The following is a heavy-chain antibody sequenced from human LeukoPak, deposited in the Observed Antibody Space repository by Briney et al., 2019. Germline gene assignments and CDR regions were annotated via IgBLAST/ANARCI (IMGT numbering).Heavy chain of an antibody. V-gene: IGHV3-23*01. D-gene: IGHD1-26*01. CDR1: GFTFTNCA. CDR3: AKDQSRVGASDPFDS. CDR2: ISGSGAST. J-gene: IGHJ5*01. Sequence: GGSLRLSCAASGFTFTNCAMTWVRQAPGKGLEWVSSISGSGASTYYADSVRGRFTISRDNSKNTVYLQMNGLSVEDTALYSCAKDQSRVGASDPFDSWGQGTQVTVSS.